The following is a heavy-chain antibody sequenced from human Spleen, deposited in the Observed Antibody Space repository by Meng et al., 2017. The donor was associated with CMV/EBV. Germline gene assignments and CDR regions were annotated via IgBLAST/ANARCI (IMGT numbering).Heavy chain of an antibody. CDR2: VYHSGVT. J-gene: IGHJ4*02. CDR1: GYSISRGHY. Sequence: GSLRLSCTVSGYSISRGHYWGWIRQPPGNGLEWIGSVYHSGVTYYNPSLKSRVTISVDTSKKQFSLKLNSVTAADTAVYYCARLGGSTWAYYFDYWGQGTLVTVSS. CDR3: ARLGGSTWAYYFDY. D-gene: IGHD2-15*01. V-gene: IGHV4-38-2*02.